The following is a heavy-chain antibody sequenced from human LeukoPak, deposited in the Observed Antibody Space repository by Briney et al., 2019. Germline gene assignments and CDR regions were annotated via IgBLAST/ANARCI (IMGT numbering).Heavy chain of an antibody. J-gene: IGHJ4*02. CDR1: GFTFSHYS. Sequence: GGSLRLSCVASGFTFSHYSMNWVRQAPGKGLEWVAVIWYNGSNKYYADSVKGRFTISRDNSKNTLYLQMNSLRAEDTAVYYCAREPSNYYDSSGYFDYWGQGTLVTVSS. D-gene: IGHD3-22*01. V-gene: IGHV3-33*08. CDR3: AREPSNYYDSSGYFDY. CDR2: IWYNGSNK.